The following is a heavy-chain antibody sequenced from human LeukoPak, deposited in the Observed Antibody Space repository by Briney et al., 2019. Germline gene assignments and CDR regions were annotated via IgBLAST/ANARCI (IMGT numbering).Heavy chain of an antibody. CDR2: INPSGGST. D-gene: IGHD2-15*01. J-gene: IGHJ3*02. V-gene: IGHV1-46*01. Sequence: GASVKVSCKASGYTFTSYYMHWVRQAPGQGLAWMGIINPSGGSTSYAQKFQGRVTMTRNTSISTAYMELSSLRSEDTAVYYCAGTYCSGGSCPPRSLAFDIWGQGTMVTVSS. CDR1: GYTFTSYY. CDR3: AGTYCSGGSCPPRSLAFDI.